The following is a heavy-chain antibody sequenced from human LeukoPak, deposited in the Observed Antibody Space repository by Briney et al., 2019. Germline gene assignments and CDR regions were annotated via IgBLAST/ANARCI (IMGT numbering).Heavy chain of an antibody. CDR2: IYYSGST. J-gene: IGHJ5*02. D-gene: IGHD1-1*01. Sequence: SETLPLTCTVSGGSISSGGYYWSWIRQHPGKGLEWIGYIYYSGSTYYNPSLKSRVTISVDTSKNQFSLKLSSVTAADTAVYYCARRTPGGNWFDPWGQGTLVTVSS. CDR1: GGSISSGGYY. CDR3: ARRTPGGNWFDP. V-gene: IGHV4-31*03.